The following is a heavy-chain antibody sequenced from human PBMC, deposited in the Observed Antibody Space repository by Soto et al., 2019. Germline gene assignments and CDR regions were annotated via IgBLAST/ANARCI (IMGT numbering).Heavy chain of an antibody. D-gene: IGHD6-13*01. V-gene: IGHV3-30*03. CDR1: GFRFSSYG. Sequence: GGSLRLSCRTSGFRFSSYGMHWVRQAPGKGPEWVAFISGDGSNTEYVDSVRGRFTVSRDNSKNTLYLQMNSLRAEDTAVYYCARDWRRYSSSWYCLDYWGQGTLVTVSS. J-gene: IGHJ4*02. CDR3: ARDWRRYSSSWYCLDY. CDR2: ISGDGSNT.